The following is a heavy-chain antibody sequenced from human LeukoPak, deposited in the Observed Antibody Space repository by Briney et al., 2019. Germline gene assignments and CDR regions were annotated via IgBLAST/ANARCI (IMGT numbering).Heavy chain of an antibody. CDR3: KSGGAAPGSFDY. V-gene: IGHV3-21*01. J-gene: IGHJ4*02. CDR2: ISSGSYI. CDR1: GFTFSTFG. D-gene: IGHD1-1*01. Sequence: TGGSLRLSCAASGFTFSTFGMIWVRQAPGKGLEWVSSISSGSYIYYADAVKARFTISRDNARNSLYLQMNSLRADDTAVYYCKSGGAAPGSFDYWGQGTLVTVSP.